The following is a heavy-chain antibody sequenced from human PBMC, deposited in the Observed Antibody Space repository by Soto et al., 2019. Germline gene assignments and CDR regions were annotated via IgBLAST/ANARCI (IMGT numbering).Heavy chain of an antibody. D-gene: IGHD3-10*01. J-gene: IGHJ5*02. V-gene: IGHV4-39*01. CDR1: GGSIRSSSYY. Sequence: PSETLSLTCTVSGGSIRSSSYYWGWIRQPPGKGLEWIGSIYYSGSTYYNPSLKSRVTISVDTSKNQFSLKLSSVTAADTAVYYCARRAPYYYGSGRPYNWFDPWGQGTLVTVSS. CDR2: IYYSGST. CDR3: ARRAPYYYGSGRPYNWFDP.